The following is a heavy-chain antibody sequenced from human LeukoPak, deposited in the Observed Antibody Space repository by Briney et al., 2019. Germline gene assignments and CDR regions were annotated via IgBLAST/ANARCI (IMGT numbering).Heavy chain of an antibody. J-gene: IGHJ6*03. V-gene: IGHV4-59*08. CDR3: ARQGDSSGWYYYYYMDV. CDR2: IYYSGST. Sequence: NPSETLSLTCTVSGGSISSYYWSWIRQPPGKGLEWIGYIYYSGSTNYTPSLKSRVTISVDTSKNQFSLKLSSVTAADTAVYYCARQGDSSGWYYYYYMDVWGKGTTVTVSS. D-gene: IGHD6-19*01. CDR1: GGSISSYY.